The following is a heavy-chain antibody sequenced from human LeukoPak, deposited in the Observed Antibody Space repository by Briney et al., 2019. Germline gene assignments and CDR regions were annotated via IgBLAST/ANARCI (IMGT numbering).Heavy chain of an antibody. D-gene: IGHD2-2*01. J-gene: IGHJ4*02. CDR3: AKSPPYCSSTSCYFDY. CDR2: ISGSGGST. V-gene: IGHV3-23*01. Sequence: PGGSLRLSCAASGFTVSSLAMHWVSQAPGKGLEWVSAISGSGGSTYYADSVKGRFTISRDNSKNTLYLQMNSLRAEDTAVYYCAKSPPYCSSTSCYFDYWGQGTLVTVSS. CDR1: GFTVSSLA.